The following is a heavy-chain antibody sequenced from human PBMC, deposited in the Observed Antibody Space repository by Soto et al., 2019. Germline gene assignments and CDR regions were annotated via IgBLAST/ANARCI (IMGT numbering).Heavy chain of an antibody. CDR2: ISSSGSTI. Sequence: TGGSLRLSCAASGFTFSSYEMNWVRQAPGKGLEWVSYISSSGSTIYYADSVKGRFTISRDNAKNSLYLQMNSLRAEDTAVYYCARVPTLVYGDYPRGDYWGQGTLVTVSS. V-gene: IGHV3-48*03. CDR3: ARVPTLVYGDYPRGDY. J-gene: IGHJ4*02. D-gene: IGHD4-17*01. CDR1: GFTFSSYE.